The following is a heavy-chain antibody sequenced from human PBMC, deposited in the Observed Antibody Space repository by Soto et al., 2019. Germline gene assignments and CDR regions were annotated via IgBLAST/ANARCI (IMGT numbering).Heavy chain of an antibody. Sequence: GGSLRLSCAASGFTFSSHAMSWVRQTPGKGLEWVSAITNSGGSTYYADSVKGRFTISRDNSKNTLYLQMNSLRAEDTAVYYCAKRGIASGDPIDYWGQGTLDTVSS. D-gene: IGHD6-13*01. V-gene: IGHV3-23*01. CDR2: ITNSGGST. J-gene: IGHJ4*02. CDR1: GFTFSSHA. CDR3: AKRGIASGDPIDY.